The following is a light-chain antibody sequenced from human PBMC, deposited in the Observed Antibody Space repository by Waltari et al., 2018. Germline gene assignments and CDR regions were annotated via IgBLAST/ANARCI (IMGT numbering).Light chain of an antibody. J-gene: IGLJ2*01. Sequence: QSALTQPASVSGSPGQSTTISCTGNSRDVGSSNLVSWYHQHPGKAPKLMIYEGSKRPSGVSNRFSGSKSGNTASLTISGLQAEDEADYYCCSYAGSHVVFGGGTKLTVL. V-gene: IGLV2-23*01. CDR3: CSYAGSHVV. CDR1: SRDVGSSNL. CDR2: EGS.